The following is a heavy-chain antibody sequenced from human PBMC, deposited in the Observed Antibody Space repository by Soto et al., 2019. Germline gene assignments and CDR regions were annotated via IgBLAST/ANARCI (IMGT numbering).Heavy chain of an antibody. V-gene: IGHV1-3*01. CDR3: ARDLGGWPDY. CDR2: INAGNGNT. Sequence: ASVTVSCKASGYTLTSYASQWVRQAPGQRLEWMGWINAGNGNTKYSQKFQDRVTITRDTSASTAYMELSSLRSEDTAVYYCARDLGGWPDYWGQGTMVTVSS. CDR1: GYTLTSYA. D-gene: IGHD6-19*01. J-gene: IGHJ4*02.